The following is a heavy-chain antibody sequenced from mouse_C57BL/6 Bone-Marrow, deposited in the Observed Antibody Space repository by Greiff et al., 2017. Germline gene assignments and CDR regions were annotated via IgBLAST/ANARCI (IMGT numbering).Heavy chain of an antibody. J-gene: IGHJ2*01. V-gene: IGHV5-12*01. CDR3: ARREVNRYYFDY. CDR2: ISNGGGST. CDR1: GFTFSDYY. D-gene: IGHD2-1*01. Sequence: EVQLVESGGGLVQPGGSLKLSCAASGFTFSDYYMYWVRQTPEKRLEWVAYISNGGGSTYYPDPVKGRFTIASDNAKNTLYLQMSRLKSEDTAMYYCARREVNRYYFDYWGQGTTLTVSS.